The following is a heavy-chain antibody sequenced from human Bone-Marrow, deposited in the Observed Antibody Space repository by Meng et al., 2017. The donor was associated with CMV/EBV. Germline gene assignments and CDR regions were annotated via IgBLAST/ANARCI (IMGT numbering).Heavy chain of an antibody. CDR2: IIPIFGTA. D-gene: IGHD3-3*01. V-gene: IGHV1-69*05. CDR1: GGTFSSYA. Sequence: SVKVSCKASGGTFSSYAISWVRQAPGQGLEWMGGIIPIFGTANYAQKLQGRVTMTTDTSTSTAYMELRSLRSDDTAVYYCAREYRQTYYDFWSGYFHYYGMDVWGQGTTVTGSS. CDR3: AREYRQTYYDFWSGYFHYYGMDV. J-gene: IGHJ6*01.